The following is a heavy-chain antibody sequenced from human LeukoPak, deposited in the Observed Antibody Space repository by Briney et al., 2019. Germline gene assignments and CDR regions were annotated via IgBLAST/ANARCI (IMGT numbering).Heavy chain of an antibody. V-gene: IGHV4-61*08. CDR2: FYYSGSS. Sequence: PSETLSLTCTVSGGSVSSRGYYWSWIRQPPGKGLEWIGYFYYSGSSNYNPSLKSRVTISLDTARNQFSLKLSSVTAADTAVYYCARHSRGDSSGYRYYFDYWGQGTLVTVSS. J-gene: IGHJ4*02. D-gene: IGHD3-22*01. CDR3: ARHSRGDSSGYRYYFDY. CDR1: GGSVSSRGYY.